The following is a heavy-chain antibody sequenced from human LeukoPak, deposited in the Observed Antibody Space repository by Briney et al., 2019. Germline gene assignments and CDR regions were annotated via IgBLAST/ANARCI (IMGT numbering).Heavy chain of an antibody. CDR3: ATAGPSLGGVIVHYFDY. V-gene: IGHV1-24*01. J-gene: IGHJ4*02. CDR2: FDPEDGET. D-gene: IGHD3-16*02. CDR1: GYTLTELS. Sequence: ASVKVSCKVSGYTLTELSMHWVRQAPGKGLEWMGGFDPEDGETIYAQKFQGRVTMTEDTSTDTAYMGLSSLRSEDTAVYYCATAGPSLGGVIVHYFDYWGQGTLVTVSS.